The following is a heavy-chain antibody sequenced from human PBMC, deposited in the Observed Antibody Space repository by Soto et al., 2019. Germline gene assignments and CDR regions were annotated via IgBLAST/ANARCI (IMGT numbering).Heavy chain of an antibody. Sequence: ASVKVSCKASGYTFTSYDINWVRQATGQGLEWMGWMNPNSGNTGYAQKFQGRVTMTRNTSISTAYMELSSLRSEDTAVYYCARDTTLRFLEWLPQTWFDPWGQGTLVTVSS. CDR2: MNPNSGNT. D-gene: IGHD3-3*01. J-gene: IGHJ5*02. V-gene: IGHV1-8*01. CDR1: GYTFTSYD. CDR3: ARDTTLRFLEWLPQTWFDP.